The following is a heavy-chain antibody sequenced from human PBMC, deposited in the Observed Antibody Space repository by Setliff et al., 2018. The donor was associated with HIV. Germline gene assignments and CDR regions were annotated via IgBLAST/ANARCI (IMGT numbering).Heavy chain of an antibody. CDR1: GYSFTSNW. Sequence: PGESLKISCKGSGYSFTSNWIGWVRQMPGKGLEWMGIIHPVDSDTRYSPSFQGQVTISADKSISTAYLQWSTLKASDTAIYYCARHRHTAAGTLDAFVIWGQGTVVTVSS. CDR2: IHPVDSDT. V-gene: IGHV5-51*01. CDR3: ARHRHTAAGTLDAFVI. J-gene: IGHJ3*02. D-gene: IGHD6-13*01.